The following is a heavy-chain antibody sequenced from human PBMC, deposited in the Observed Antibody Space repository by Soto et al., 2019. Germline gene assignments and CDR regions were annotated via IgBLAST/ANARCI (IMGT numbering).Heavy chain of an antibody. V-gene: IGHV3-7*01. J-gene: IGHJ6*02. CDR3: ARDLSHSSSWPSYYYYYYGMDV. D-gene: IGHD6-13*01. CDR1: GFTFSSYW. Sequence: GGSLRLSCAASGFTFSSYWMSWVRQAPGKGLEWVANIKQDGSEKYYVDSVKGRFTISRDNAKNSLYLQMNSLRAEDTAVYYCARDLSHSSSWPSYYYYYYGMDVWGQGTTVTVSS. CDR2: IKQDGSEK.